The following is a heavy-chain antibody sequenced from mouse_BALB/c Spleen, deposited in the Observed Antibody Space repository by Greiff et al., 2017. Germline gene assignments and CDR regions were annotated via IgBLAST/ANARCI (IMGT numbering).Heavy chain of an antibody. CDR1: GFTFSSYG. CDR2: INSNGGST. V-gene: IGHV5-6-3*01. CDR3: ASYYFDY. Sequence: EVKLMESGGGLVQPGGSLKLSCAASGFTFSSYGMSWVRQTPDKRLELVATINSNGGSTYYPDSVKGRFTISRDNAKNTLYLQMSSLKSEDTAMYYCASYYFDYWGQGTTLTVSS. J-gene: IGHJ2*01.